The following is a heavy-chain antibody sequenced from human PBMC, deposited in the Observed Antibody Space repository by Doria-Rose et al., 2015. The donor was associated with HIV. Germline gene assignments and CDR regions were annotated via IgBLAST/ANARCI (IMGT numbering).Heavy chain of an antibody. D-gene: IGHD1-1*01. V-gene: IGHV4-34*01. J-gene: IGHJ6*02. CDR2: INHSGST. CDR1: GGSFSGYY. Sequence: QVQLQQWDAGLVKPSETLSLTCAAFGGSFSGYYWSWIRQPPGKGLEWIGEINHSGSTNYKTSLMSRVAISLDTSKNWFSRRLSSVTAADTAVYYCARGLLRGGWNDVDYYYGMDVWGQGTAVTVSS. CDR3: ARGLLRGGWNDVDYYYGMDV.